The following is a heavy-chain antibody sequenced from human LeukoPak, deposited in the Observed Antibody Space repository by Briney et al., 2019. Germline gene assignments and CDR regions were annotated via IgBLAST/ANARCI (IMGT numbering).Heavy chain of an antibody. D-gene: IGHD6-19*01. Sequence: SETLSLTCTASGGSINSSTNYWGWIRQPPGKGLEWIGSMSYSGTTYYKSSLESRVTISVDTSKNQFSLRLSSVTAADTAVYYCARHRSAWWADCWGQGTLVTVSS. CDR3: ARHRSAWWADC. V-gene: IGHV4-39*01. CDR2: MSYSGTT. CDR1: GGSINSSTNY. J-gene: IGHJ4*02.